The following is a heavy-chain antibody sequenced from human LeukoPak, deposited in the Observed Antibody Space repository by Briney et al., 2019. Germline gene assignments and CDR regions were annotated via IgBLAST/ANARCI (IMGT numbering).Heavy chain of an antibody. D-gene: IGHD2-2*01. CDR2: IIPIFGTA. Sequence: SVTVSCKASGGTFSSYAISWVRQAPGQGLEWMGGIIPIFGTANYAQKFQGRVTITADESTSTAYMELSSLRSEDTAVYYCARVSGRYCSSTSCPIDYWGQGTLVTVSS. J-gene: IGHJ4*02. CDR3: ARVSGRYCSSTSCPIDY. CDR1: GGTFSSYA. V-gene: IGHV1-69*01.